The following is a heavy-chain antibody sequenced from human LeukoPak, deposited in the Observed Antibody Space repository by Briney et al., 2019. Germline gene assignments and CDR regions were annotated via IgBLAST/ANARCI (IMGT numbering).Heavy chain of an antibody. J-gene: IGHJ4*02. Sequence: GESLKISCKGSGYSFTSYWIGWVRQMPGNRLEWMGIIYPADSDTRYSPSFQGQVTISADKSISTAYLQWSSLKASDTAMYYCARHSVGTGEPDYFDYWGQGTLVTVSS. CDR1: GYSFTSYW. V-gene: IGHV5-51*01. CDR2: IYPADSDT. CDR3: ARHSVGTGEPDYFDY. D-gene: IGHD1-14*01.